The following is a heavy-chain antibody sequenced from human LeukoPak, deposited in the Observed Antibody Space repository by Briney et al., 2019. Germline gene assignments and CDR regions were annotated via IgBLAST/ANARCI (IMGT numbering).Heavy chain of an antibody. Sequence: ETLSLTCAVYGGSFSAYYWSWIRQPPGKGLEWVANIKQDGSEKYYVDSVKGRFTISRDNAKNSLYLQMNSLRAEDTAVYYCAREGTYYYYGMDVWGQGTTVTVSS. CDR3: AREGTYYYYGMDV. V-gene: IGHV3-7*01. J-gene: IGHJ6*02. D-gene: IGHD1-1*01. CDR1: GGSFSAYY. CDR2: IKQDGSEK.